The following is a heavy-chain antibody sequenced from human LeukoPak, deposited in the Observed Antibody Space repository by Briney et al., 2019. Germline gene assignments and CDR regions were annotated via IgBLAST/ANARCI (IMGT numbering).Heavy chain of an antibody. J-gene: IGHJ4*02. D-gene: IGHD2-15*01. V-gene: IGHV3-74*01. CDR2: INADESST. Sequence: GGSLRLSCAASGFTFSSYWMHWVRQAPGKGLVWVSRINADESSTNYADSVKGRFTISRENFKNTLDLQMNSLRIEDTAVYYCAKIQGGMLRGGCLEYWGQGTLVTVSS. CDR1: GFTFSSYW. CDR3: AKIQGGMLRGGCLEY.